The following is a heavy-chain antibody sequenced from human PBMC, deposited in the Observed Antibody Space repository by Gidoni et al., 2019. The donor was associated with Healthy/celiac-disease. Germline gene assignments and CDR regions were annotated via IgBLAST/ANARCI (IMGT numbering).Heavy chain of an antibody. CDR1: GFTLRSYG. Sequence: QVQLVESGGGVVQTGRSLRLSCAASGFTLRSYGSHWVRQAPGKGLEWLAFISYDGSNKYYADSVKGRFTISRDNSKNTLYLQMNSLRAEDTAVYYCAKVRDRTYYYYGMDVWGQGTTVTVSS. J-gene: IGHJ6*02. CDR2: ISYDGSNK. V-gene: IGHV3-30*18. CDR3: AKVRDRTYYYYGMDV. D-gene: IGHD2-21*02.